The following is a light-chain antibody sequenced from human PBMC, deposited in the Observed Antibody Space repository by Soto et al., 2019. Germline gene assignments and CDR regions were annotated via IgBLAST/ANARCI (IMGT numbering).Light chain of an antibody. Sequence: EIVLTQSPGTLSLSPGERATLSCRASQSVSSSFLAWYQQKPGQAPRLLIYGASNRATGIPDRFSGSGSGRDFTLTISRLEPEDFAVYYCQQYGSSPLTFGPGTKVDVK. V-gene: IGKV3-20*01. CDR3: QQYGSSPLT. J-gene: IGKJ3*01. CDR2: GAS. CDR1: QSVSSSF.